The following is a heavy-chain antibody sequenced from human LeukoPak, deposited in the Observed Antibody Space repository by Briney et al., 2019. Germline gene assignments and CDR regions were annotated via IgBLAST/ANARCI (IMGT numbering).Heavy chain of an antibody. Sequence: ASVKVSCKASGYTFTSYDINWVRQATGQGLEWMGWMNPNSGNTGYAQKFQGRVTMTRNTSISTAYMELSSLRSEDTAVYYCAIVATIGGRGDYWGQGTLVTVSP. D-gene: IGHD5-12*01. J-gene: IGHJ4*02. CDR2: MNPNSGNT. V-gene: IGHV1-8*01. CDR1: GYTFTSYD. CDR3: AIVATIGGRGDY.